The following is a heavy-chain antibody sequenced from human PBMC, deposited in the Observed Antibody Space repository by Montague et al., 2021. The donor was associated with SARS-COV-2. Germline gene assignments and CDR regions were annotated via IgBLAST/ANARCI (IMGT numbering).Heavy chain of an antibody. CDR3: ANPRGEYSGSDFVFWY. CDR1: GFGFRSYA. V-gene: IGHV3-23*01. D-gene: IGHD5-12*01. Sequence: SLRLSYAASGFGFRSYAMSWVRQAPGKRLEWVSGISDSGGSTYYADSVKGRFTISRDNSKNTLYLQMNSLRVEDTAVYYCANPRGEYSGSDFVFWYWGQGTLVTVSS. J-gene: IGHJ4*02. CDR2: ISDSGGST.